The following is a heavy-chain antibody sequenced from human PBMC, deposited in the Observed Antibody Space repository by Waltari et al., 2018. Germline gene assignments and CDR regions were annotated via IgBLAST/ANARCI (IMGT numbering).Heavy chain of an antibody. V-gene: IGHV3-72*01. CDR2: STNKATSYTT. CDR3: VRGKKGFDY. CDR1: GLTFSGHS. Sequence: EVTLVASGGGLVQPGGSLKPSFVITGLTFSGHSIDWFRQTSGRGLEWVGRSTNKATSYTTIYAASVKGRFSVSRDDSKNSLYLQIDSLKTEDTAVYYCVRGKKGFDYWGQGALVIVSS. J-gene: IGHJ4*02.